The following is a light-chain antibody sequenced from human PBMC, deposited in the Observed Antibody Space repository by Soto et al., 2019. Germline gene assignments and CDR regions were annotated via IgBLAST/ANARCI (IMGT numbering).Light chain of an antibody. CDR3: QQYNSYPWT. V-gene: IGKV1-5*03. CDR2: KAS. Sequence: DIQMTQSPSTLSASVGDRVTITCRASQSIGGWLAWYQQKPGKAPNLVIYKASSLESGVPSRFSGSGSGTEFTLTISSLQPDDFATFYCQQYNSYPWTFSQGTKVEIK. CDR1: QSIGGW. J-gene: IGKJ1*01.